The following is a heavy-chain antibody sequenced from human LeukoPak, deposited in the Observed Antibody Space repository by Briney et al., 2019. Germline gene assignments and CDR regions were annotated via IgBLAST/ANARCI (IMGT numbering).Heavy chain of an antibody. CDR3: VELTSMVEHY. Sequence: GGSLRLSCAASGFTFSSYWMHWVRQSPGKGLVWVSSINPDGSRTNYADFVKGRFTISRDNAKNTLSLEMNTLRAEDTALYNRVELTSMVEHYWGQGTLVTVSS. D-gene: IGHD3-10*01. CDR1: GFTFSSYW. V-gene: IGHV3-74*01. CDR2: INPDGSRT. J-gene: IGHJ4*02.